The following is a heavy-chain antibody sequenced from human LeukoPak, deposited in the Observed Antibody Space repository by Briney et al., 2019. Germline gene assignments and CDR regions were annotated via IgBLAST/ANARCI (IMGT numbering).Heavy chain of an antibody. CDR2: ISYDGSNK. V-gene: IGHV3-30-3*01. D-gene: IGHD3-10*01. CDR1: GFTFSSYA. CDR3: ARERFGELLSDFDY. J-gene: IGHJ4*02. Sequence: GGSLRLFCAASGFTFSSYAMHWVRQAPGKGLEWVAVISYDGSNKYYADSVKGRFTISRDNSKNTLYLQMNSLRAEDTAVYYCARERFGELLSDFDYWGQGTLVTVSS.